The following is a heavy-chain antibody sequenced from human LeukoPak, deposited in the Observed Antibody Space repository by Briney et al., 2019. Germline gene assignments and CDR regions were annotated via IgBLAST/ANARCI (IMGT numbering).Heavy chain of an antibody. J-gene: IGHJ6*04. Sequence: GGSLRLSCAASGFTFSNYSMNWVRQAPGKGLEWVSSISPSSSYIYYADSVKGRFTISRDNAKNSLYLQMNSLRAEDTAVYYCASSTFGGVIGALDVWGKGTTVTVSS. CDR3: ASSTFGGVIGALDV. V-gene: IGHV3-21*01. CDR1: GFTFSNYS. D-gene: IGHD3-16*02. CDR2: ISPSSSYI.